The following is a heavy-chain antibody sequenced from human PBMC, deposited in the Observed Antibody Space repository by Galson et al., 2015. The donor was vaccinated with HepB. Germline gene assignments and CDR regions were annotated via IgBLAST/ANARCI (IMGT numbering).Heavy chain of an antibody. D-gene: IGHD6-13*01. CDR2: ISSSSSYI. CDR3: ARDGGGAAGTGPNDY. Sequence: SLRLSCAASGFTFSSYSMNWVRQAPGKGLEWVSSISSSSSYIYYADSVKGRFTISRDNAKNSLYLQMNSLRAEDTAVYYCARDGGGAAGTGPNDYWGQGTLVTVSS. J-gene: IGHJ4*02. CDR1: GFTFSSYS. V-gene: IGHV3-21*01.